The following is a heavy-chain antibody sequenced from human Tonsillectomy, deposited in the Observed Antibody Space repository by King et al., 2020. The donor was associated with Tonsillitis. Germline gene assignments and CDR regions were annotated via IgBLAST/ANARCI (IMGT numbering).Heavy chain of an antibody. CDR2: SYPGGSDI. J-gene: IGHJ3*02. V-gene: IGHV5-51*06. CDR3: ARQGGGGDAFDI. CDR1: GYSFTSYW. Sequence: VQLVESGAEVKKPGESLKISCKGSGYSFTSYWIGWVRQMPGKGLEWMGISYPGGSDIRYSPSFQGQGTSAADKSIRTAYLQWSSLQASDTAMYYCARQGGGGDAFDIWGQGTMVTVSS. D-gene: IGHD2-15*01.